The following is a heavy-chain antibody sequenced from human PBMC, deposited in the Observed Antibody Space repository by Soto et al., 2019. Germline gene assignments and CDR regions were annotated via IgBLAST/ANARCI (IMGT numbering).Heavy chain of an antibody. D-gene: IGHD2-2*02. CDR1: GYTFTSYA. CDR2: INAGNGNT. CDR3: ARGVVVPAAIPGYYYYGMDV. V-gene: IGHV1-3*01. J-gene: IGHJ6*02. Sequence: GASVKVSCKASGYTFTSYAMHWVRQAPGQRLEWMGWINAGNGNTKYSQKFQGRVTITRDTSASTAYMELSSLRSEDTAVYYCARGVVVPAAIPGYYYYGMDVWGQGTTVTVSS.